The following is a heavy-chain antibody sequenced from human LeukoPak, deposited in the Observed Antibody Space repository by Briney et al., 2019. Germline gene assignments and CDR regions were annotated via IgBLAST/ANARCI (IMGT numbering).Heavy chain of an antibody. V-gene: IGHV3-23*01. Sequence: GGSLRLSCAASGFTSSSYAMSWVRQAPGKGLEWVSAISGSGGSTYYADSVKGRFTISRDNSKNTLYLQMNSLRAEDTAVYYCAPHGGSSSYYYGMDVWGQGTTVTVSS. D-gene: IGHD6-6*01. CDR3: APHGGSSSYYYGMDV. CDR2: ISGSGGST. J-gene: IGHJ6*02. CDR1: GFTSSSYA.